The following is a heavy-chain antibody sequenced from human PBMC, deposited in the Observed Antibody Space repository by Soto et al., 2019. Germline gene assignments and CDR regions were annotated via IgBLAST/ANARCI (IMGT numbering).Heavy chain of an antibody. CDR2: IIPIFGTA. J-gene: IGHJ6*02. V-gene: IGHV1-69*13. D-gene: IGHD3-22*01. CDR3: ARDYYDSSGYYYYYYGMDV. CDR1: GGTFSSYA. Sequence: VASVKVSCKASGGTFSSYAISWVRQAPGQGLEWMGGIIPIFGTANYAQKFQGRVTITADESTSTAYMELSGLRSEDTAVYYCARDYYDSSGYYYYYYGMDVWGQGTTVTVSS.